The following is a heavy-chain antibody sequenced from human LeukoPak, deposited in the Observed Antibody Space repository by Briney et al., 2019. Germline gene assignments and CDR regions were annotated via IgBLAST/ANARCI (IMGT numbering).Heavy chain of an antibody. J-gene: IGHJ5*02. CDR1: GGSFSGYY. Sequence: SETLSLTCAVYGGSFSGYYWSWIRQPPGKGLEWIGEINHSGSTSYNPSLKSRVTISVDTSKNQFSLKLSSVTAADTAVYYCARSYGSGSFNWFDPRGQGTLVTVSS. CDR2: INHSGST. CDR3: ARSYGSGSFNWFDP. V-gene: IGHV4-34*01. D-gene: IGHD3-10*01.